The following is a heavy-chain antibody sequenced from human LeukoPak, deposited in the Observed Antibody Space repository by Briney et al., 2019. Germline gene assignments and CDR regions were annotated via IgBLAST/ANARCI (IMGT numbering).Heavy chain of an antibody. D-gene: IGHD3-3*01. V-gene: IGHV3-30*02. CDR2: IRYDGSKK. Sequence: GGSLRLSCAASGFSFSSYGMYWVRQAPGKGLEWVAFIRYDGSKKYYADSVKGRFTISRDNSKNTLNLQMNSLRVEDTALYYCARGGISIFRVVIYMDVWGKGTTVTISS. J-gene: IGHJ6*03. CDR1: GFSFSSYG. CDR3: ARGGISIFRVVIYMDV.